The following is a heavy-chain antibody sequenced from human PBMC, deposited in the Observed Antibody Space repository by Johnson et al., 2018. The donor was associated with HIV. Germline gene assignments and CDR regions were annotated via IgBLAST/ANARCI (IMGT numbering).Heavy chain of an antibody. CDR3: ARRTVTALFDI. D-gene: IGHD4-17*01. CDR2: ISSSGDII. J-gene: IGHJ3*02. Sequence: QVQLVESGGGLVKPGGSLRLSCAVSGFTFSDYYMTWIRQAPGKGLEWISFISSSGDIIRYADSVKGRFTISRDNAKNSLILQMNSLGDGDTAVYYCARRTVTALFDIWGQGTLVTVSS. CDR1: GFTFSDYY. V-gene: IGHV3-11*04.